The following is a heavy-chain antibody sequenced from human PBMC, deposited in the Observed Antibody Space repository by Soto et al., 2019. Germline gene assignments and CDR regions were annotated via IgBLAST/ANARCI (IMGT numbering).Heavy chain of an antibody. CDR3: ARGGDSSGWYHYYYGMDV. D-gene: IGHD6-19*01. CDR2: INPTGGST. V-gene: IGHV1-46*01. CDR1: GYTFTSYY. J-gene: IGHJ6*02. Sequence: ASVKVSCKASGYTFTSYYMHWVRQAPGQGLEWVGIINPTGGSTSYAQKFQGRVTMTRDTSTSTVYMELSSLRSEDTAVYYCARGGDSSGWYHYYYGMDVWGQGTTVTVSS.